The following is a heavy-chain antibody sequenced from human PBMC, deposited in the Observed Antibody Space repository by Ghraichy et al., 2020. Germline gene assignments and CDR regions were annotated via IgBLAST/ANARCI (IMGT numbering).Heavy chain of an antibody. D-gene: IGHD1-26*01. CDR1: GFTFSDSD. Sequence: LSLTCAASGFTFSDSDMHWVRQASGKGLEWVGRIRSKANSYATAYAASVKGRFTISRDDSKNTAYLQMNSLKNEDTAVYYCTRLVGPTVTTAFDIWGQGTMVTVSS. V-gene: IGHV3-73*01. CDR3: TRLVGPTVTTAFDI. J-gene: IGHJ3*02. CDR2: IRSKANSYAT.